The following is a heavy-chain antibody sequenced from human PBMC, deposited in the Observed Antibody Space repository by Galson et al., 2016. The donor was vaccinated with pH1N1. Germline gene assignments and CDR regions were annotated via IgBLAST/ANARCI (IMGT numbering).Heavy chain of an antibody. J-gene: IGHJ3*02. D-gene: IGHD4-17*01. CDR2: IYLGGSLI. CDR3: ARQNDYGDYRGDAFDI. Sequence: QSGAEVKKPGESLKISCKGSGYRFPSSWIGWVRQMPGKGLEWMGIIYLGGSLIRYRPSFQGQVTISADKSVNIVYLEWVSLKASDTAMYYCARQNDYGDYRGDAFDIWGQGTMVTVSP. CDR1: GYRFPSSW. V-gene: IGHV5-51*01.